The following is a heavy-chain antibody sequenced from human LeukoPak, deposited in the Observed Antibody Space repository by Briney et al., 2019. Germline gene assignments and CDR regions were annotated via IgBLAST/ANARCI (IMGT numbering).Heavy chain of an antibody. D-gene: IGHD6-19*01. J-gene: IGHJ4*02. CDR2: IYYSGST. CDR3: ARLVGSSGSFDY. Sequence: PSETLSLTCTMSGGSISSSSYYWGWVRRPPGKRLECIGSIYYSGSTYYNPSLKSRLTMSLDTSKNKFSLNLSSVTAADTAVYYCARLVGSSGSFDYWAQGTLVTVSS. CDR1: GGSISSSSYY. V-gene: IGHV4-39*01.